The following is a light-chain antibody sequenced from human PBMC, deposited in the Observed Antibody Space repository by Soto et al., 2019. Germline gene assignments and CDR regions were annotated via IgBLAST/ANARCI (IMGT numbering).Light chain of an antibody. CDR2: LDNDGSH. J-gene: IGLJ2*01. CDR3: QTWGTGFQV. Sequence: QPVLTQSPSASASLGASVRLTCTLSSGHSSYAIAWHQQQPEKGPRFLMRLDNDGSHIKGDGIPDRFSGSSSGAERYLTISSLQPDDEADYYCQTWGTGFQVFGGGTKLTVL. V-gene: IGLV4-69*01. CDR1: SGHSSYA.